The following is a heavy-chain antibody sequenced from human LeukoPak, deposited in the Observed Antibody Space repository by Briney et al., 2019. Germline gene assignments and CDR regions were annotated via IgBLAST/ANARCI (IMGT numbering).Heavy chain of an antibody. Sequence: ASVKVFCKASGYTFTGQYMHWVRQAPGQGLEWMGWINPNSGGTNYAQKFQGRVTMTRDTSINTAYMELSRLRSDDTAVYYCAETSGSMVRGVIITDYYYGMDVWGQGTTVTVSS. CDR1: GYTFTGQY. J-gene: IGHJ6*02. V-gene: IGHV1-2*02. CDR2: INPNSGGT. D-gene: IGHD3-10*01. CDR3: AETSGSMVRGVIITDYYYGMDV.